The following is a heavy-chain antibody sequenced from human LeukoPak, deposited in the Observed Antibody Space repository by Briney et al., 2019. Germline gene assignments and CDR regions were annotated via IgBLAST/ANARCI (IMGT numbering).Heavy chain of an antibody. J-gene: IGHJ4*02. CDR2: VYHTGHT. Sequence: MTSETLSLTCTVSGDSISGYYWSWIRQPPGKGLEWIGYVYHTGHTHYSPSLKSRVTVSLDTSRNQVSLILSSVTAADTAVYYCARHRFGHLFDYWGQGTPVFVSS. CDR1: GDSISGYY. V-gene: IGHV4-59*01. D-gene: IGHD3-16*01. CDR3: ARHRFGHLFDY.